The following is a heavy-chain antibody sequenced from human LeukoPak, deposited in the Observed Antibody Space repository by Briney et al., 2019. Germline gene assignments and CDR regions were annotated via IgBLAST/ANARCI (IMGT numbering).Heavy chain of an antibody. CDR2: ISSDGSST. CDR1: GFTFSSYW. D-gene: IGHD2-2*01. Sequence: GGSLRLSCAASGFTFSSYWMHWVRQAPGKGLVWVARISSDGSSTTYADSVKGRFIISRDNAKNTLYLQMNSLRVEDTAVYYCARDLVVTSGYWGQGTLVTVSS. J-gene: IGHJ4*02. CDR3: ARDLVVTSGY. V-gene: IGHV3-74*03.